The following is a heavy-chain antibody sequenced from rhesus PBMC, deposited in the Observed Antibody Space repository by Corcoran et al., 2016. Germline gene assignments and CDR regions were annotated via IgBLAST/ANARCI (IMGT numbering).Heavy chain of an antibody. J-gene: IGHJ4*01. CDR3: ARDRGGSRYFDY. D-gene: IGHD6-25*01. V-gene: IGHV4-65*01. CDR1: GGSISSSNW. Sequence: QVQLQESGPGLVKPSETLSLTCAVPGGSISSSNWWSWIRQPPGKGLEWIGYISGSSGSTYYNPSLKSRVTISTDTSKNQFSLKLRSVTAADTAVYYCARDRGGSRYFDYWGQGVLVTVSS. CDR2: ISGSSGST.